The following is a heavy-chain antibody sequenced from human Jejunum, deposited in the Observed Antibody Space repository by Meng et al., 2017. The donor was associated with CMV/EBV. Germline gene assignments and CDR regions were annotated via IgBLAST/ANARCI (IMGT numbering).Heavy chain of an antibody. D-gene: IGHD3-22*01. CDR2: INAHSGNT. J-gene: IGHJ4*02. CDR3: VGTLVKGGGGYYGF. V-gene: IGHV1-18*01. Sequence: VRQAPGQGLEWMGWINAHSGNTGHTNNAREFQDRVTMTRDTSPNVAYMGLRNLTSDDTAVYYCVGTLVKGGGGYYGFWGQGTLVTVSS.